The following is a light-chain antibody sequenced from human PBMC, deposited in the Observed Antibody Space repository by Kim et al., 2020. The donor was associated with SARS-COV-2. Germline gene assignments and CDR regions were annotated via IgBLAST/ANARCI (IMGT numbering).Light chain of an antibody. CDR1: SSDVGGYNY. CDR2: EVS. CDR3: SSYAGSNNLV. V-gene: IGLV2-8*01. J-gene: IGLJ3*02. Sequence: GQSVTISCTGTSSDVGGYNYVSWYQQHPGKAPKLMIYEVSKRPSGVPYRFSGSKSGNTASLTVSGLQAEDEADYYCSSYAGSNNLVFGGGTQLTVL.